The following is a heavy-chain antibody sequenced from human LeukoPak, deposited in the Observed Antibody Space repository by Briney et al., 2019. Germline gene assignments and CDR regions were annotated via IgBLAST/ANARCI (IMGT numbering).Heavy chain of an antibody. CDR1: GFTFSSYA. Sequence: GGSLRLSCSASGFTFSSYAMHWVRQAPGKGPEFVSAISTNGDGTYYADSVKGRFTISRDNSKNTLFLQMSSLRPEDTAVYYCAKGDGGNSQPDYWGQGTLVTVSS. V-gene: IGHV3-64D*06. CDR2: ISTNGDGT. D-gene: IGHD4-23*01. J-gene: IGHJ4*02. CDR3: AKGDGGNSQPDY.